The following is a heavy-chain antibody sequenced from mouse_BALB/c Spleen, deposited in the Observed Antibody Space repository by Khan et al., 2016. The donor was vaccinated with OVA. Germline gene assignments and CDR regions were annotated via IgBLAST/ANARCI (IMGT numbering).Heavy chain of an antibody. CDR2: IWRGGST. CDR3: AKNWDYRYVDYYAMDY. Sequence: QLQQSGPGLVQPSQSLSITCTVSGFSLTSYGVHWVRQSPGKGLEWLGVIWRGGSTDYNAAFMSRLSITKDNSKSQVFFKMNSLQADDTAIYYCAKNWDYRYVDYYAMDYWGQGTSVTVSS. J-gene: IGHJ4*01. D-gene: IGHD2-14*01. V-gene: IGHV2-5*01. CDR1: GFSLTSYG.